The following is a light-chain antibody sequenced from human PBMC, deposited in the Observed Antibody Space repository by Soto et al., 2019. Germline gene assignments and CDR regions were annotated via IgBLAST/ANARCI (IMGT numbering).Light chain of an antibody. CDR3: EQSYGALLFT. Sequence: DIQMTQFPSSLSASVGDRVTITCRASQTIDRYLNWYQQKPGKVPKLLIYAASNLQSGVPARFSGSGSGTDFTLTITSLQPEDFATYYCEQSYGALLFTFGPGTKVDI. V-gene: IGKV1-39*01. CDR1: QTIDRY. CDR2: AAS. J-gene: IGKJ3*01.